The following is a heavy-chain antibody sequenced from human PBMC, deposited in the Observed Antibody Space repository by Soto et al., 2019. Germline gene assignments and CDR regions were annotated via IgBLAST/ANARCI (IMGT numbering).Heavy chain of an antibody. D-gene: IGHD1-26*01. Sequence: QVQLVQSGAEVKKPGSSVKVSCKASGGTFSSYAISWVRQAPGQGLEWMGGIIPSFGTANYAQKFQGRVPLAEDEYTSTAYMELSSLRSEDTAVYYCARQYSGSYRYYFGYWGQGTLVTVSS. V-gene: IGHV1-69*01. CDR2: IIPSFGTA. CDR1: GGTFSSYA. CDR3: ARQYSGSYRYYFGY. J-gene: IGHJ4*02.